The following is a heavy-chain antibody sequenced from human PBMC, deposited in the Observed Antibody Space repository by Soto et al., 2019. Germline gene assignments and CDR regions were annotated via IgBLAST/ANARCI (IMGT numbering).Heavy chain of an antibody. Sequence: QVQLQESGPGLVKPSQTLSLTCTVSGGSISSGGYYWSWIRQHPGKGLEWIGYIYYSGSTYYNPSLKSRVTISVDTSKNLFSLKLSSVTAADTAVYYCARESSSSSYFDYWGQGTLVTVSS. J-gene: IGHJ4*02. V-gene: IGHV4-31*03. CDR2: IYYSGST. D-gene: IGHD6-6*01. CDR1: GGSISSGGYY. CDR3: ARESSSSSYFDY.